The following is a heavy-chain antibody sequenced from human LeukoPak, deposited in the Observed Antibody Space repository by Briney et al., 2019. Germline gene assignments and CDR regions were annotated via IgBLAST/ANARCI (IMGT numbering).Heavy chain of an antibody. V-gene: IGHV3-9*01. Sequence: GGSLRLSCAASGFTFDDYAMHWVRQGPGKGLEWVSGISWNSGSIGYADSVKGRFTISRDNAKNSLYLQMNSLRAEDTALYYCARGTYYYDSSGYYPFDYWGQGTLVTVSS. CDR2: ISWNSGSI. J-gene: IGHJ4*02. CDR3: ARGTYYYDSSGYYPFDY. D-gene: IGHD3-22*01. CDR1: GFTFDDYA.